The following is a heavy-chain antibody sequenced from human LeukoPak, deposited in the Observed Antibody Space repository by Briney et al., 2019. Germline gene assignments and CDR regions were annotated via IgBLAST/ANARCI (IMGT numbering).Heavy chain of an antibody. Sequence: GGSLRLSCSASAFTFSDYTMIWVRQAPGKGLEWVSCITTGSTYIYYADSVKGRFTTSRDNAKNSLYLQMTSLRAEDTAVYYCARHRTASDYWGQGTLVTVSS. V-gene: IGHV3-21*01. CDR3: ARHRTASDY. CDR2: ITTGSTYI. D-gene: IGHD3-16*02. CDR1: AFTFSDYT. J-gene: IGHJ4*02.